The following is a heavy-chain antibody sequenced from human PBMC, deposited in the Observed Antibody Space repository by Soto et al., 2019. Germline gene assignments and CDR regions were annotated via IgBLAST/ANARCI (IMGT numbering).Heavy chain of an antibody. J-gene: IGHJ4*02. D-gene: IGHD4-17*01. Sequence: SLTCTVSGGSVSSGSHYSSWIRQPPGKGLEWIGYIYYSGSTNYNPSLKSRVTISVDTSKNQFSLKLSSVTAADTASYYCARASTVTTLLDYWGQGTLVTVSS. CDR1: GGSVSSGSHY. CDR3: ARASTVTTLLDY. V-gene: IGHV4-61*01. CDR2: IYYSGST.